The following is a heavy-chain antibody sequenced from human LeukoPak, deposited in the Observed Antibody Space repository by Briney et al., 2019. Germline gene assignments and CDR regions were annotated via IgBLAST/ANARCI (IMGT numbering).Heavy chain of an antibody. V-gene: IGHV4-34*01. CDR2: INHSGST. J-gene: IGHJ6*03. CDR1: GGSFSGYY. CDR3: ARGLFVDYYYMDV. Sequence: SETPSLTCAVYGGSFSGYYWSWIRQPPGKGLEWIGEINHSGSTNYNPSLKSRVTISVDTSKNQFSLKLNSVIAADTAVYYCARGLFVDYYYMDVWGKGTTVTVSS.